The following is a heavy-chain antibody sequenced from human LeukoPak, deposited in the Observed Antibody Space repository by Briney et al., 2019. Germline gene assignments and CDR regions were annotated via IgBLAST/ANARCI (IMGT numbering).Heavy chain of an antibody. CDR1: GFTFTSYS. CDR2: ISSSSSYI. Sequence: GGSLRLSCAASGFTFTSYSMNWVRQAPVKALEWVASISSSSSYIYYADSVKGRFTISRDNAKSSLYLQMNSLRAEDTAVYYCARATQYSDSCGYHIDYWGLGTLVTVSS. D-gene: IGHD3-22*01. CDR3: ARATQYSDSCGYHIDY. V-gene: IGHV3-21*01. J-gene: IGHJ4*02.